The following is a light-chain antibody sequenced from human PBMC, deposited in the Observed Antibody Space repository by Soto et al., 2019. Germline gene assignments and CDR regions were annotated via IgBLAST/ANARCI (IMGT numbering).Light chain of an antibody. CDR3: QSYDSSQSAVV. Sequence: QSVLTQLPSVSGAPGQRVSISCTGSGSNIGAGYDVHWYEHLPGTARKLLIYQNNNRPSVVPDRVSGSNYGTSASLAITGLQAEEEADYYCQSYDSSQSAVVFGGGTKLTV. CDR1: GSNIGAGYD. V-gene: IGLV1-40*01. J-gene: IGLJ2*01. CDR2: QNN.